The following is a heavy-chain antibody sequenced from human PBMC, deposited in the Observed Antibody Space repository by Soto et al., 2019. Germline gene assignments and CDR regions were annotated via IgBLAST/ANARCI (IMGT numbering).Heavy chain of an antibody. D-gene: IGHD3-10*01. CDR3: AKGTSSEFLLSFDD. V-gene: IGHV3-23*01. CDR2: ITGSGSHS. Sequence: GGSLRLSCMASGFPSSTYGFSTYAMTWVRQPPGKGLEWVSVITGSGSHSYYADSVKGRFTISRDNSRNTLFLQIDSLRVDDTAVYFCAKGTSSEFLLSFDDWGHGTLGTVSS. CDR1: GFPSSTYGFSTYA. J-gene: IGHJ4*01.